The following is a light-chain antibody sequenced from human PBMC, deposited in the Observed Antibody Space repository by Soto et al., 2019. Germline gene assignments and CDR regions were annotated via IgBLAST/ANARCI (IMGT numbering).Light chain of an antibody. J-gene: IGKJ2*01. CDR2: GAS. Sequence: EIVLTQSPGTLSLSPGERATLSCRASQSVSSSYLAWYQQKPGQAPRLLIYGASRMATGIPDRFSDSGSGTDFTLTISRLEPEDFAVYYCQQYGSSPVTFGQGTKLEIK. CDR1: QSVSSSY. CDR3: QQYGSSPVT. V-gene: IGKV3-20*01.